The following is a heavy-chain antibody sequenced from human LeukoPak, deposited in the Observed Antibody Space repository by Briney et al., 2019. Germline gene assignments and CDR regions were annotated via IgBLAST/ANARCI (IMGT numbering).Heavy chain of an antibody. J-gene: IGHJ3*02. CDR2: IYYTGST. CDR1: SVSISTSYYY. Sequence: PSETLSLTCTVSSVSISTSYYYWCWLRPPREEALEWRANIYYTGSTYYSPSLKSQVTIPLDTSRNQFSLRLHSVTAANTAVYYGAKSNGYGLIDIWGQGTMVTVSS. V-gene: IGHV4-39*07. D-gene: IGHD3-10*01. CDR3: AKSNGYGLIDI.